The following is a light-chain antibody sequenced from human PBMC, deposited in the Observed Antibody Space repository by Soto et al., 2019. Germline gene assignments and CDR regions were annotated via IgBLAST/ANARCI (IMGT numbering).Light chain of an antibody. CDR3: QQYGSSIT. Sequence: EIVLPQSPGTLSFSPGERATLSCRAGQRFSRSYLAGYQQKPGQAPRLLLYVASSRATGIPDRFSGSGSGTDFTLTISRLEPEDFAVYYCQQYGSSITFGQGTRLEIK. CDR1: QRFSRSY. V-gene: IGKV3-20*01. CDR2: VAS. J-gene: IGKJ5*01.